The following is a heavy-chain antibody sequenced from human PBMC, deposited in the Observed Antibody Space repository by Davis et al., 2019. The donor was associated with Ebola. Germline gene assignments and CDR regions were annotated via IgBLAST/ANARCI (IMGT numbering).Heavy chain of an antibody. CDR1: GFTFSSYG. Sequence: GESLKISCAASGFTFSSYGMHWVRQAPGKGLEWVAVIWYDGSNKYYADSVKGRFTISRDNSKNTLYLQMNSLRAEDTAVYYCVKEEGIAAAGRGYWGQGTLVTVSS. CDR2: IWYDGSNK. CDR3: VKEEGIAAAGRGY. J-gene: IGHJ4*02. D-gene: IGHD6-13*01. V-gene: IGHV3-33*06.